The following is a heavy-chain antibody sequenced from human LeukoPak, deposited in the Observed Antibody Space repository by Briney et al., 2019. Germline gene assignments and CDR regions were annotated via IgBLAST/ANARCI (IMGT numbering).Heavy chain of an antibody. CDR1: GFTFSSYE. D-gene: IGHD6-19*01. V-gene: IGHV3-48*03. J-gene: IGHJ4*02. CDR3: VKDSAPYSNGWGFDY. CDR2: ISSSGSTI. Sequence: PGGSLRLSCAASGFTFSSYEMNWVRQAPGKGLEWVSYISSSGSTIYYADSVKGRFTISRDNSNNTLYLQMSSLRAEDTAVYYCVKDSAPYSNGWGFDYWGQGTLVTVSS.